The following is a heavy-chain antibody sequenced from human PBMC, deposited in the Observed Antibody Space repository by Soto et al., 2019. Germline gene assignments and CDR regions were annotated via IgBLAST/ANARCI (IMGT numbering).Heavy chain of an antibody. CDR2: FDPEDGET. D-gene: IGHD3-9*01. CDR3: ATAYILTGYRYFDY. CDR1: GYTLTELS. V-gene: IGHV1-24*01. Sequence: ASVKVSCKVSGYTLTELSMHWVRQAPGKGLEWMGGFDPEDGETIYAQKFQGRVTMTVDTSTDTAYMELSSLRSEDTAVYYCATAYILTGYRYFDYWGQGTLVTAPQ. J-gene: IGHJ4*02.